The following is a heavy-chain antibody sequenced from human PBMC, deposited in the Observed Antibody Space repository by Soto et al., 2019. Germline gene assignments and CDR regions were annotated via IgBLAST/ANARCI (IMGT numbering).Heavy chain of an antibody. CDR2: IIPILGIA. CDR1: GGTFSSYT. CDR3: ARTRSGDLPGATP. V-gene: IGHV1-69*02. J-gene: IGHJ5*02. Sequence: SVKVSCKASGGTFSSYTISWVRQAPGQGLEWMGRIIPILGIANYAQKFQGRVTITADKSTSTAYMELSSLRSEDTAVYYCARTRSGDLPGATPWGQGTLVTVSS. D-gene: IGHD4-17*01.